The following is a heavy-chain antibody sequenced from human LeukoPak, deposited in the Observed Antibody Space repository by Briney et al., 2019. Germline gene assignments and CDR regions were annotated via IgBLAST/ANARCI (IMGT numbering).Heavy chain of an antibody. CDR3: AKEVNNAY. Sequence: GGSLRLSCAASGFIFSDYAMAWVRLTPGKGLEWVSAISGSGGSTYYADSVKGRFTISRDNSKNTLYLQMNSLRAEDTAVYYCAKEVNNAYWGQGTLVTVSS. J-gene: IGHJ4*02. CDR1: GFIFSDYA. CDR2: ISGSGGST. V-gene: IGHV3-23*01. D-gene: IGHD1/OR15-1a*01.